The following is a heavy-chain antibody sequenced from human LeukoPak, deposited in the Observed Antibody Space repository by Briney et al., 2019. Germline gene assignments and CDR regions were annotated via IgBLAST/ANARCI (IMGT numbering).Heavy chain of an antibody. D-gene: IGHD3-22*01. CDR2: LNSDGTTT. V-gene: IGHV3-74*01. CDR3: ARARGYIYDSFDY. J-gene: IGHJ4*02. CDR1: GFTFGNYW. Sequence: PGGSLRLSCAASGFTFGNYWMHWVRQAPGKGLVWVSRLNSDGTTTSYADSVKGRFTISRDNAKNTLYLQMNNLRAEDTAVYYCARARGYIYDSFDYWGQGTLVTVSS.